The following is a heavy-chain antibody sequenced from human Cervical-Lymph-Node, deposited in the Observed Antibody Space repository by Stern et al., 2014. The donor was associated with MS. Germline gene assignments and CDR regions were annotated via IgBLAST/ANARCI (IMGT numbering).Heavy chain of an antibody. CDR1: GGTFSTYT. CDR2: IIPILGIA. Sequence: VQLVESGAEVKKPGSSVKVSCKASGGTFSTYTISWVRQAPGQGLEWMGRIIPILGIANYAQKFQGRVTITADKSTSTAYMELSSLRSEDTAVYYCAVYTYGLDYFDYWGRGTLVTVSS. J-gene: IGHJ4*02. CDR3: AVYTYGLDYFDY. V-gene: IGHV1-69*02. D-gene: IGHD5-18*01.